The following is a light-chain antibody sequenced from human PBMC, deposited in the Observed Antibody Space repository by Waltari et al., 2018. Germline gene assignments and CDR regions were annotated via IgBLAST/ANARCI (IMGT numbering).Light chain of an antibody. CDR3: QQFGSSPLIT. J-gene: IGKJ5*01. Sequence: DIVLTQSPGTLSLSPGESATLFCRASQSISSGKLAWYQQKPGQAPRLLIYGASSRASGIPDKFRGSGSGTDFTLTISGLEPEDFAVYYCQQFGSSPLITFGQGTRLEIK. V-gene: IGKV3-20*01. CDR2: GAS. CDR1: QSISSGK.